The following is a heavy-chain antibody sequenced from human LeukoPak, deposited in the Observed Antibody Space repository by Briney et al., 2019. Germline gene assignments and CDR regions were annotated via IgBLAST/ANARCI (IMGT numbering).Heavy chain of an antibody. Sequence: GGSLRLSCAASGFTFRSSGMHWVRQAPGKGLEWVAFVRPDGSQRFYSSSVDARFTISRDNSKNTVYLQMNNLRPADTAVYYCAEDANWSDLGFDLWGQGSLVTVAS. CDR2: VRPDGSQR. J-gene: IGHJ4*02. D-gene: IGHD1-1*01. V-gene: IGHV3-30*02. CDR1: GFTFRSSG. CDR3: AEDANWSDLGFDL.